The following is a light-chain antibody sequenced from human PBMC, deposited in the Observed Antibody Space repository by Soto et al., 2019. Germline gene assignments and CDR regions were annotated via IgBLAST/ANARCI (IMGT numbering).Light chain of an antibody. J-gene: IGKJ4*01. CDR2: AAS. V-gene: IGKV1-9*01. Sequence: DIQLTQSPSFLSASVGDRVTITCRASQAISSYLDWYQQKLGKGPKLLIHAASTLQSGVPLRFSGSGSGTEFTLTISSLQHDDVATYYWLQLNSYPLTFGGGTEVEIK. CDR3: LQLNSYPLT. CDR1: QAISSY.